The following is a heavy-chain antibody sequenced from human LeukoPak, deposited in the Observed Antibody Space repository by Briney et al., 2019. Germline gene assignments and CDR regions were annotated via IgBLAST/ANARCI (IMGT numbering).Heavy chain of an antibody. V-gene: IGHV1-18*01. CDR1: GYTFTSYG. J-gene: IGHJ4*02. Sequence: ASVKVSCKASGYTFTSYGISWVRQAPGQGLEWMGWISAYNGNTNYAQKLQGRVTMTTDTSTSTAYMELRSLRSDDTAVYYCARGLYYYGSGSYYKILYFDYWGQGTLVTVSS. CDR3: ARGLYYYGSGSYYKILYFDY. CDR2: ISAYNGNT. D-gene: IGHD3-10*01.